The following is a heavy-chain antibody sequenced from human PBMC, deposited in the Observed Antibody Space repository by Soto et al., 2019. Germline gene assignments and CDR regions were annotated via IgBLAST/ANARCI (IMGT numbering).Heavy chain of an antibody. Sequence: QVQLVQSGAEVKNPGASVKVSCKASGYTFTRYGIGWARQAPGQGLEWMGWINTYNGNTNYAQNVQGRVTLTTDTSTSTAYMELRSLRYNATAIYYCAMVDVYVTPSPQDVWGQGTTVIVSS. V-gene: IGHV1-18*01. CDR2: INTYNGNT. D-gene: IGHD3-16*01. CDR1: GYTFTRYG. J-gene: IGHJ6*02. CDR3: AMVDVYVTPSPQDV.